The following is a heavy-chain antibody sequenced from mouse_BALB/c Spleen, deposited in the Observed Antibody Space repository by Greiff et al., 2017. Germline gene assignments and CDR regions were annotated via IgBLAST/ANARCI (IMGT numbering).Heavy chain of an antibody. CDR1: GYTFTSYW. CDR3: VNWDGAMDY. CDR2: IDPSDSYT. J-gene: IGHJ4*01. V-gene: IGHV1-69*02. D-gene: IGHD4-1*01. Sequence: QVQLQQPGAELVKPGASVKLSCKASGYTFTSYWMPWVKQRPGQGLEWIGEIDPSDSYTNYNQKFKGKATLTVDKSSSTAYMQLSSLTSEDSAVYYCVNWDGAMDYWGQGTSVTVSS.